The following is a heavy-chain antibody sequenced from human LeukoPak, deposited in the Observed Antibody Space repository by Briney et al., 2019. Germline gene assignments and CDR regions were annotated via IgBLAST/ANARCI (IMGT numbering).Heavy chain of an antibody. J-gene: IGHJ4*02. V-gene: IGHV4-59*01. CDR2: IHYSGST. Sequence: SETLSLTCTVSGGSISNYYWSWIRQPPGKGLEWIAYIHYSGSTHYNPPLKSRVTISLDTSKNQFSLKLSSVTAADTAVYYCARSPGWAAAGNEYYFDYWGQGTLVTVSS. CDR1: GGSISNYY. D-gene: IGHD6-13*01. CDR3: ARSPGWAAAGNEYYFDY.